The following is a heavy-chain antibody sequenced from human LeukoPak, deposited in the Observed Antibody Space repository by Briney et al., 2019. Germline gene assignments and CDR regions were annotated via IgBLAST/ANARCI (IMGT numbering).Heavy chain of an antibody. CDR1: GYTFTSYG. D-gene: IGHD3-9*01. J-gene: IGHJ4*02. CDR3: ARESLRYFDWLAPYFDY. CDR2: IIPIFGTA. Sequence: SVKVSCKASGYTFTSYGISWVRQAPGQGLEWMGGIIPIFGTANYAQKFQGRVTITADESTSTAYMELSSLRSEDTAVYYCARESLRYFDWLAPYFDYWGQGTLVTVSS. V-gene: IGHV1-69*13.